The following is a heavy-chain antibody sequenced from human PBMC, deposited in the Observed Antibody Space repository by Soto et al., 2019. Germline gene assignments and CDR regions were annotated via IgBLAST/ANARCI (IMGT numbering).Heavy chain of an antibody. CDR3: SRGASWGKYFDF. CDR1: GGSISNYY. V-gene: IGHV4-59*08. J-gene: IGHJ4*02. Sequence: QVQLQESGPGLVKPSETLSLTCSVSGGSISNYYWNWIRQSPGKGLEWLGDIYYSGSTNYNPSLKSGVTMSVDVSKNHFSLELASVTAADTAVYYCSRGASWGKYFDFWGQGTLVSVSS. CDR2: IYYSGST. D-gene: IGHD3-16*01.